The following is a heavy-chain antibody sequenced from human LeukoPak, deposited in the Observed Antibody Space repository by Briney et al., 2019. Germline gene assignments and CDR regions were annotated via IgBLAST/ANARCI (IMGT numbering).Heavy chain of an antibody. CDR3: VREGGSSGYYFFHY. D-gene: IGHD3-22*01. J-gene: IGHJ4*02. Sequence: ASVKVSCKASGYTFTTYGLSWVRQAPGQGLEWMGWISAYNGNTNYAQKLQGRVTMTTDTSTTTAYMELRSLRSDDTAVCYCVREGGSSGYYFFHYWGQGTLVTVSS. CDR2: ISAYNGNT. V-gene: IGHV1-18*01. CDR1: GYTFTTYG.